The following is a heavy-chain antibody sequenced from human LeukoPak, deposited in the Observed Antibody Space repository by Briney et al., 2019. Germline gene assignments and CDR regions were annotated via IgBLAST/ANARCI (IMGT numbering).Heavy chain of an antibody. CDR1: GITLSNYG. V-gene: IGHV3-23*01. J-gene: IGHJ4*02. D-gene: IGHD3/OR15-3a*01. Sequence: GGSLRLSCAVSGITLSNYGMSWVRQAPGKGLEWVAGISDSGGSTNYADSVKGRFTISRDNPKNTLYLQMNSLRAEDTAFYFCAKRGVVIRVILVGFHKEAYYFESWGQGALVTVSP. CDR3: AKRGVVIRVILVGFHKEAYYFES. CDR2: ISDSGGST.